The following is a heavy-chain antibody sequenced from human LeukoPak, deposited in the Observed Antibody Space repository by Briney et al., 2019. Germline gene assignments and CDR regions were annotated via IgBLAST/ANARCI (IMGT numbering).Heavy chain of an antibody. V-gene: IGHV4-34*01. Sequence: SETLSLTCAVYGGSFSGYYWSWIRQPPGKGLEWIGEINHSGSTNYNPSLKSRVTISVDTFKNQFSLKLSSVTAADTAVYYCARGGGSYLSGDAFDIWGQGTMVTVSS. D-gene: IGHD1-26*01. J-gene: IGHJ3*02. CDR3: ARGGGSYLSGDAFDI. CDR1: GGSFSGYY. CDR2: INHSGST.